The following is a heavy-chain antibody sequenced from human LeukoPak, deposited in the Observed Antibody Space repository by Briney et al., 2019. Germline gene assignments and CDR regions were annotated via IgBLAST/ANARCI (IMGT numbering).Heavy chain of an antibody. CDR1: GGSIRNYY. D-gene: IGHD1-14*01. J-gene: IGHJ4*02. CDR3: ARELSDNGNHVAAFDY. CDR2: IYSSGST. V-gene: IGHV4-4*07. Sequence: SETLSLTCTVSGGSIRNYYWTWIRQAAGKGLEWIGRIYSSGSTNYNASLKSRVTMSVDTSKNQFSLKLTSVTAADTAVYYCARELSDNGNHVAAFDYWGQGTLVTVSS.